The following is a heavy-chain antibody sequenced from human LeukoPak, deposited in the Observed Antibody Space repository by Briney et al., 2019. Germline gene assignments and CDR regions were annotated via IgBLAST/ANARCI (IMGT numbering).Heavy chain of an antibody. CDR2: IRYDGSNK. J-gene: IGHJ4*02. CDR1: GFTFSSYG. V-gene: IGHV3-30*02. D-gene: IGHD3-10*01. Sequence: GGSLRLSCAASGFTFSSYGMHWVRQAPGKGLEWVAFIRYDGSNKYYADSVKGRFTTSRDNSKNTLYLQMNSLRAEDTAVYYCAKETYGSGSYYNEWGDYWGQGTLVTVSS. CDR3: AKETYGSGSYYNEWGDY.